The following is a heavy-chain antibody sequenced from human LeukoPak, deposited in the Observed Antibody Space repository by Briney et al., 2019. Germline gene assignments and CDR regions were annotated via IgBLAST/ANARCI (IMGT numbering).Heavy chain of an antibody. V-gene: IGHV3-33*06. CDR3: AKDREAYCGGDCSPSSMDV. CDR1: GFTFSNYG. D-gene: IGHD2-21*01. Sequence: PGGSLRLSCVASGFTFSNYGMHWVRQAPGKGLEWVAVIWYDGSRKYYADSVKGRFTISRDNSKNTLYLQMNSLRAEDTAVYYCAKDREAYCGGDCSPSSMDVWGKGTTVTVSS. CDR2: IWYDGSRK. J-gene: IGHJ6*03.